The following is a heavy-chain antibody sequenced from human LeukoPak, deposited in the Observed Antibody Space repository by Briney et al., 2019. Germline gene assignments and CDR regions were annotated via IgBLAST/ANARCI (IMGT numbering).Heavy chain of an antibody. J-gene: IGHJ4*02. Sequence: GGSLRLSCAASGFTFSSYAMHWVRQAPGKGLEWVAFVHYDGSNNYYTDSVKGRFTISRDNSKNTLYLQMNTLRADDTAVYYCAKDHGSSDWYYFDYWGQGTLVTVSS. CDR3: AKDHGSSDWYYFDY. CDR1: GFTFSSYA. D-gene: IGHD6-13*01. V-gene: IGHV3-30*02. CDR2: VHYDGSNN.